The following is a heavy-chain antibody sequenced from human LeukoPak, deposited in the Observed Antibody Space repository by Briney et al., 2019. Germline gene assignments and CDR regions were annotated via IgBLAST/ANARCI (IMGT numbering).Heavy chain of an antibody. CDR1: GGTFSSYA. Sequence: SVKVSCKASGGTFSSYAISWVRQAPGQGLEWMGGIIPIFGTANYAQKFQGRVTITADESTSTAYMELSSLRSEDTAVYYCARGVLNYYDSSGYLDYRGQGTLVTVSS. J-gene: IGHJ4*02. CDR3: ARGVLNYYDSSGYLDY. D-gene: IGHD3-22*01. V-gene: IGHV1-69*13. CDR2: IIPIFGTA.